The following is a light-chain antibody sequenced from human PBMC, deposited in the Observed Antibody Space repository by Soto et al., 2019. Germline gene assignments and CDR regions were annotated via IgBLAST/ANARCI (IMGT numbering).Light chain of an antibody. J-gene: IGLJ2*01. CDR1: SSNIGSNY. CDR3: AAWDDSLSGWI. V-gene: IGLV1-47*01. CDR2: RSN. Sequence: QSVLTQSPSASGTPGQRVTISCSGSSSNIGSNYVFWYQQLPGTAPKLLIYRSNQRPSGVPDRFSGSKSGTSASLAISGLRSEDEADYFCAAWDDSLSGWIFGGGTKLTVL.